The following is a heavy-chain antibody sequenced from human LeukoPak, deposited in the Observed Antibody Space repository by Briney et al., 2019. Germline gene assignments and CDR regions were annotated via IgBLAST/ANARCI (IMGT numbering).Heavy chain of an antibody. CDR1: GGTFSSYA. CDR2: IIPIFGTA. Sequence: GASVKVSCKASGGTFSSYAISWVRQAPGQGLEWMGGIIPIFGTANYAQKFQGRVTIITNEFTSTAYMELSSLRSEDTAVYYCAGGSIAARPRAFDIWGQGTMVTVSS. V-gene: IGHV1-69*05. CDR3: AGGSIAARPRAFDI. D-gene: IGHD6-6*01. J-gene: IGHJ3*02.